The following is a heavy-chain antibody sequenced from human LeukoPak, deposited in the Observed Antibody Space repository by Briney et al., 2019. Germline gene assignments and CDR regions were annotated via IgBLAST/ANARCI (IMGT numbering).Heavy chain of an antibody. J-gene: IGHJ5*02. Sequence: SQTLSLTCTVSGVSISSGAYYWTRIRQAAGKGLEWIGRIYTSGTTDYNPSLKSRVSISLDTSKNQFSLNLSSVTAADTAVYYCARDMGQTWGQGTLVTVSS. CDR1: GVSISSGAYY. CDR3: ARDMGQT. CDR2: IYTSGTT. D-gene: IGHD3-10*01. V-gene: IGHV4-61*02.